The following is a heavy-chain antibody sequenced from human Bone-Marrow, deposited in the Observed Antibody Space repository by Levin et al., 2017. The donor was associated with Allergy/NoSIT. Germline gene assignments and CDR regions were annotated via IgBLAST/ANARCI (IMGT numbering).Heavy chain of an antibody. CDR2: ISSSGSTI. Sequence: GGSLRLSCAASGFTFSSYEMNWVRQAPGKGLEWVSYISSSGSTIYYADSVKGRFTISRDNAKNSLYLQMNSLRAEDTAVYYCARDRSQKTGTTAYDYGMDVWGQGTTVIVSS. J-gene: IGHJ6*02. D-gene: IGHD1-14*01. CDR1: GFTFSSYE. CDR3: ARDRSQKTGTTAYDYGMDV. V-gene: IGHV3-48*03.